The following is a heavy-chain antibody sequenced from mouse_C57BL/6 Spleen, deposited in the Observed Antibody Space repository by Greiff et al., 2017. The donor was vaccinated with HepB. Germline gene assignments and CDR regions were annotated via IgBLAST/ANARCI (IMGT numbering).Heavy chain of an antibody. CDR3: ARKGLTGLDY. Sequence: QVQLQQPGAELVKPGASVKLSCKASGYTFTSYWMQWVKQRPGQGLEWIGEIDPSDSYTNYNQKFKGKATLTVDTSSSTAYMQLSSLTSEDSAVYYCARKGLTGLDYWGQGTTLTVSS. J-gene: IGHJ2*01. CDR1: GYTFTSYW. D-gene: IGHD4-1*01. CDR2: IDPSDSYT. V-gene: IGHV1-50*01.